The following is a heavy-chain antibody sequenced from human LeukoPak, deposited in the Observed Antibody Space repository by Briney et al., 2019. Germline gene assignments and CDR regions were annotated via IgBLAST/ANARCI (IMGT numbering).Heavy chain of an antibody. CDR1: GFTFSSYD. D-gene: IGHD2-15*01. V-gene: IGHV3-13*01. CDR3: AKNPYIVVVAHAEYFQH. CDR2: IGTAGDT. Sequence: GGSLRLSCAASGFTFSSYDMHWVRQATGKGLEWVSAIGTAGDTYYADSVKGRFTISRDNSKNTLYLQMNSLRAEDTAVYYCAKNPYIVVVAHAEYFQHWGQGTLVTVSS. J-gene: IGHJ1*01.